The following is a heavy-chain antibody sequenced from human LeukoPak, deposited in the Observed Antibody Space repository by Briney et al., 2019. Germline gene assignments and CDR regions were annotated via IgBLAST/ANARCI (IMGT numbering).Heavy chain of an antibody. CDR2: TIPILGIA. CDR1: GGTFSSYT. J-gene: IGHJ4*02. V-gene: IGHV1-69*02. D-gene: IGHD5-24*01. CDR3: ARGGDRYNYLFDY. Sequence: SVKVSCKASGGTFSSYTISWVRQAPGQGLEWMGRTIPILGIANYAQKFQGRVTITADKSTSTAYMELSSLRSEDTAVYYCARGGDRYNYLFDYWGQGTLVTVSS.